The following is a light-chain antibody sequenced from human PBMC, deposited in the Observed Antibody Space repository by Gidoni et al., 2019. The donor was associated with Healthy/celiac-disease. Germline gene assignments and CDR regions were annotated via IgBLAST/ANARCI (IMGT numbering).Light chain of an antibody. Sequence: SVLTQPPSVSGAPGARVTISCTGSSSNIGAGYDVHWYQQLPGTAPKLLIYGNSNRPSGVPDRFSGSKSGTSASLAITGLQAEDEADYYCQSYDSSLSVVFGGGTKLTVL. J-gene: IGLJ2*01. CDR2: GNS. CDR3: QSYDSSLSVV. CDR1: SSNIGAGYD. V-gene: IGLV1-40*01.